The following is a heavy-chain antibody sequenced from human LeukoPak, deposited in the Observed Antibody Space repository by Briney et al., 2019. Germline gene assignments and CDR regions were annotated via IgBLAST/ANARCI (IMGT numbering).Heavy chain of an antibody. V-gene: IGHV3-7*01. CDR3: ARALGYSYGYAVDY. J-gene: IGHJ4*02. CDR1: GFTFSSYW. CDR2: IKQDGSEK. D-gene: IGHD5-18*01. Sequence: PGGSLRLSCAASGFTFSSYWMSWVRQAPGKGLEWVANIKQDGSEKYYVDSVKGRFTISRDNAKNSLYLQMNSLRAEDTAVYYCARALGYSYGYAVDYCGQGTLVTVSS.